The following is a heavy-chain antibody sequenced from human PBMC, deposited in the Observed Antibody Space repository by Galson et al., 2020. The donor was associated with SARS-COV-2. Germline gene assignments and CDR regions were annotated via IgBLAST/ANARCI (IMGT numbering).Heavy chain of an antibody. J-gene: IGHJ6*03. CDR2: ISSSGSTI. CDR3: ARIGVYDFWSGYRVYYYYYMDV. V-gene: IGHV3-48*03. Sequence: GSLRLSCAASGFTFSSYEMNWVRQAPGKGLEWVSYISSSGSTIYYADSVKGRFTISRDNAKNSLYLQMNSLRAEDTAVYYCARIGVYDFWSGYRVYYYYYMDVWGKGTTVTVSS. D-gene: IGHD3-3*01. CDR1: GFTFSSYE.